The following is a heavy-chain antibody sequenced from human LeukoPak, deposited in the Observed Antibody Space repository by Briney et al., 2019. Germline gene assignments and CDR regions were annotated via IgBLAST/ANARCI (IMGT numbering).Heavy chain of an antibody. D-gene: IGHD3-3*01. CDR1: GFTFSSYS. Sequence: KPGGSLRLSCAASGFTFSSYSMNWVRQAPGKGLEWVSSISSSSSYIYYADSVKGRFTISRDNAKNSLYLQMNSLRAEDTAVYYCARGPVPTYYDFWSGTIDAFDIWGQGTMVTVSS. V-gene: IGHV3-21*01. CDR2: ISSSSSYI. J-gene: IGHJ3*02. CDR3: ARGPVPTYYDFWSGTIDAFDI.